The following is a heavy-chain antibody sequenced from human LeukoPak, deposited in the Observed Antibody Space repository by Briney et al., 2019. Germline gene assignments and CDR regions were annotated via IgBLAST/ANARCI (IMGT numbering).Heavy chain of an antibody. Sequence: SVKVSCKASGGTYSSYEISWVRQAPGQGLEWMGGIIPMFGTAKYAQKFQGRVTITADKSTSTAYMELSSLRSEDTAVYYCASGTTDIVVVPATLRNYYFDYWGQGTLVTVSS. V-gene: IGHV1-69*06. J-gene: IGHJ4*02. D-gene: IGHD2-2*01. CDR1: GGTYSSYE. CDR3: ASGTTDIVVVPATLRNYYFDY. CDR2: IIPMFGTA.